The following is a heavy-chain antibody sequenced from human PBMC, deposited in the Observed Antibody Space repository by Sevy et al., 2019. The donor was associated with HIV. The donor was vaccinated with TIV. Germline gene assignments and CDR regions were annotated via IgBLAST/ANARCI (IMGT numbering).Heavy chain of an antibody. V-gene: IGHV4-59*01. J-gene: IGHJ2*01. CDR1: GGSISSYY. CDR3: ARGELVWSGGYGLDL. CDR2: IYYSGST. Sequence: SESLSLTCTVSGGSISSYYWSWIRQPPGKGLEWIGYIYYSGSTNYNPALKSRFTISVDTSKNQFSLKLSAVTAEDTAVYYCARGELVWSGGYGLDLWGRGTLVTVSS. D-gene: IGHD1-26*01.